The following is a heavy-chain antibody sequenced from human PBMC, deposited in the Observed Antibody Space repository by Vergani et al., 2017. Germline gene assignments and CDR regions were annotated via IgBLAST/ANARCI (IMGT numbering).Heavy chain of an antibody. CDR2: LNPTTSHT. CDR3: ATARLRFSYYYYYGMDV. Sequence: VQLVQSGAEVRKPGASATVSCTASGYIFKNYYIHWLRPAPGQAFEWMGILNPTTSHTTFTQKFMGTVDMTRDPSTDTCTRTVQMTLSSMRSEDTTVYYYATARLRFSYYYYYGMDVWDQGTTVTVSS. D-gene: IGHD5/OR15-5a*01. J-gene: IGHJ6*02. CDR1: GYIFKNYY. V-gene: IGHV1-46*02.